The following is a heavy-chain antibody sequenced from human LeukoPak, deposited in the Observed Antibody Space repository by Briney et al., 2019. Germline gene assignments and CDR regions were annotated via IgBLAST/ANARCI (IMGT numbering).Heavy chain of an antibody. Sequence: KTSEALSLTCTVSGGSISSYYWSWIRQPPGKGLEWIGEINHSGSTNYNPSLKSRVTISVDTSKNQFSLKLSSVTAADTAVYYCASSLYDSSGYYYAEKAYYFDYWGQGTLVTVSS. D-gene: IGHD3-22*01. CDR3: ASSLYDSSGYYYAEKAYYFDY. V-gene: IGHV4-34*01. CDR2: INHSGST. J-gene: IGHJ4*02. CDR1: GGSISSYY.